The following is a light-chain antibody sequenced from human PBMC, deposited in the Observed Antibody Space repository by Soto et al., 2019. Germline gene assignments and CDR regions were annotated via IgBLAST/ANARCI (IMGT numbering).Light chain of an antibody. CDR1: QIVSSI. V-gene: IGKV3-15*01. CDR3: QQYNNWPPWT. Sequence: EIVMTQSPATLSVSPGERATLSCRASQIVSSILAWYQQKPGHAPRLLIYGASTRATGIPARFSGSGSGTEFTLTISSLQSEDFAVYYCQQYNNWPPWTFGQGTKVDIK. CDR2: GAS. J-gene: IGKJ1*01.